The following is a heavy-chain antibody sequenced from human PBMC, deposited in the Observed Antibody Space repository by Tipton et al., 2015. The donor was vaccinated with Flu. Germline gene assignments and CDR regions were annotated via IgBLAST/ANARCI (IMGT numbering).Heavy chain of an antibody. D-gene: IGHD3-10*02. Sequence: TLSLTCSVSGYPIRSAYYWGWVRRPPGKGLEWIGTIYHSVTTYYNPSLKSRLTISVDTSKNQFSLRLSSVTAADTAVYYCARHTGDSVRGVINYWGQGALVTVSS. J-gene: IGHJ4*02. V-gene: IGHV4-38-2*01. CDR3: ARHTGDSVRGVINY. CDR2: IYHSVTT. CDR1: GYPIRSAYY.